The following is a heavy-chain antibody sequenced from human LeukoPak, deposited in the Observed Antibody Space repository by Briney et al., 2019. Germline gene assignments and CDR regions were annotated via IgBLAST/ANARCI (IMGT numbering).Heavy chain of an antibody. J-gene: IGHJ4*02. D-gene: IGHD6-6*01. CDR3: VRDPNIYSGSSGDY. CDR2: INEGETEK. CDR1: GFTFNNYA. Sequence: GGSLRLSCAASGFTFNNYAMNWVRQAPGKGLEWVANINEGETEKYYVDSVRGRFTVSRDNTQNSFYLQMNSLRAEDTAVYYCVRDPNIYSGSSGDYWGQGTLVTVTS. V-gene: IGHV3-7*01.